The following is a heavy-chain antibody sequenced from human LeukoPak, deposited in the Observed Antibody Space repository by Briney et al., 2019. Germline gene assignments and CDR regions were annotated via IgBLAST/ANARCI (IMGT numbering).Heavy chain of an antibody. CDR3: ARGHKYSSGWVYYYYGMDV. CDR2: ISYDGSNK. J-gene: IGHJ6*02. CDR1: GFTFSSYA. D-gene: IGHD6-19*01. Sequence: PGGSLRLSCAASGFTFSSYAMHWVRQAPGKGLEWVAVISYDGSNKYYADSVKGRFTISRDNSKNTLYLQMNSLRAEDTAVYYCARGHKYSSGWVYYYYGMDVWGQGTTVTVSS. V-gene: IGHV3-30*14.